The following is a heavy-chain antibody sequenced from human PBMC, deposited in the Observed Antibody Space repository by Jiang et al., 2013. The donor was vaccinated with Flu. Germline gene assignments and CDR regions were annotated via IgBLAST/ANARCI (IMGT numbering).Heavy chain of an antibody. CDR1: GFSLSTSGVG. D-gene: IGHD5-24*01. J-gene: IGHJ3*02. V-gene: IGHV2-5*01. CDR2: IYWNDDK. Sequence: KPTQTLTLTCTFSGFSLSTSGVGVGWIRQPPGKALEWLALIYWNDDKRYSPSLKSRLTITKDTSKNQVVLTMTNMDPVDTATYYCAHRRLFGEMATIIGAFDIWGQGTMVTVSS. CDR3: AHRRLFGEMATIIGAFDI.